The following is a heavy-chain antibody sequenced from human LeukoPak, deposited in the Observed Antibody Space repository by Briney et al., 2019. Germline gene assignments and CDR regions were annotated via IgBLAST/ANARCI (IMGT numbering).Heavy chain of an antibody. Sequence: SETLSLTCTVSGGSTSSYYWSWIRQPPGKGLEWIGYIYYSGSTNYNPSLKSRVTISVDTSKNQFSLKLSSVTAADTAVYYCARSGYSSLYDYWGQGTLVTVSS. CDR3: ARSGYSSLYDY. CDR1: GGSTSSYY. V-gene: IGHV4-59*01. CDR2: IYYSGST. D-gene: IGHD3-22*01. J-gene: IGHJ4*02.